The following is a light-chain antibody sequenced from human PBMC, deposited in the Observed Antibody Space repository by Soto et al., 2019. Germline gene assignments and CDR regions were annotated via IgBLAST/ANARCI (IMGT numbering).Light chain of an antibody. CDR2: DVS. CDR1: SSDVGGYNY. J-gene: IGLJ1*01. V-gene: IGLV2-14*03. Sequence: QCALTQPASVSGSPVQSITISCTGTSSDVGGYNYVSWYQHHPGKAPKLMIYDVSNRPSGVSNRFSGSKSGNTASLTISGLQPEDEADYYCSSYTTSNTRQIVFGTGTKVTVL. CDR3: SSYTTSNTRQIV.